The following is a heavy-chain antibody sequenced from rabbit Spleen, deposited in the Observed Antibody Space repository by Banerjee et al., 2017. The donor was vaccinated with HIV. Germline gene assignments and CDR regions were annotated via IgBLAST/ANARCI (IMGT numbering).Heavy chain of an antibody. D-gene: IGHD4-1*01. Sequence: QSLQESGGGLVKPEGSLKLSCTASGFSFSNKVVMCWVRQAPGKGLEWIGIIYAAKGSTDYASWVNGRFTISSDNAQSTVDLKMTSLTAADTATYFCARAIVPWLGLTRLDLWGPGTLVTV. V-gene: IGHV1S7*01. CDR1: GFSFSNKV. J-gene: IGHJ3*01. CDR3: ARAIVPWLGLTRLDL. CDR2: IYAAKGST.